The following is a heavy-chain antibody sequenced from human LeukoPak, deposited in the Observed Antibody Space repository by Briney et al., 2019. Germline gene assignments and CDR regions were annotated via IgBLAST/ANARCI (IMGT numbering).Heavy chain of an antibody. CDR2: IRSKAYGGTT. Sequence: PGRSLRLSCTASGFTFGDYAMSWVRQAPGKGLEWVGFIRSKAYGGTTEYAASVKGRFTISRDDSKSIAYLQMNSLKTEDTAVYYCTRDKKGLAVAGTLVGDYWGQGTLVTVSS. D-gene: IGHD6-19*01. J-gene: IGHJ4*02. CDR1: GFTFGDYA. CDR3: TRDKKGLAVAGTLVGDY. V-gene: IGHV3-49*04.